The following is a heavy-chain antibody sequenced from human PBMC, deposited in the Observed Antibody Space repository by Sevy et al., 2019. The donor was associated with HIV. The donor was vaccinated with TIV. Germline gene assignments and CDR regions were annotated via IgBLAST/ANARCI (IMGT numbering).Heavy chain of an antibody. V-gene: IGHV3-30-3*01. J-gene: IGHJ4*02. D-gene: IGHD3-9*01. CDR3: ASRRSISH. CDR2: ISYDGSNK. Sequence: GGSLRLSCAASGFTFSSYATHWVRQAPGKGLEWVAVISYDGSNKYYADSVKGRFTISRDNSKNTLYLQMNSLRAEDTAVYYCASRRSISHWGQGTLVTVSS. CDR1: GFTFSSYA.